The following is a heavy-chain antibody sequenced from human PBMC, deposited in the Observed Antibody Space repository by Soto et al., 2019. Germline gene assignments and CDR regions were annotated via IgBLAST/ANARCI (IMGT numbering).Heavy chain of an antibody. D-gene: IGHD3-22*01. V-gene: IGHV4-59*08. CDR3: AGSNYDSYFDY. J-gene: IGHJ4*02. CDR1: GGSICSYY. CDR2: IYYSGST. Sequence: SETLSLTCTVSGGSICSYYWSWIRQPPGKGLEWIGYIYYSGSTNYNPSLKSRVTISVDTSKNQFSLKLSSVTAADTAVYYCAGSNYDSYFDYWGQGTLVTVSS.